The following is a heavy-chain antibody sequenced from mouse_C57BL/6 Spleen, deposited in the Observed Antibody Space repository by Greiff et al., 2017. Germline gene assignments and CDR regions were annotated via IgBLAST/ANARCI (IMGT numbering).Heavy chain of an antibody. CDR3: ARSDGYYVGY. J-gene: IGHJ2*01. D-gene: IGHD2-3*01. V-gene: IGHV1-81*01. CDR2: IYPRSGNT. CDR1: GYTFTSYG. Sequence: VKLVESGAELVRPGASVKLSCKASGYTFTSYGISWVKQRTGQGLEWIGEIYPRSGNTYYNEKFKGKATLTADKSSSTAYMELRSLTSEDSAVYFCARSDGYYVGYWGQGTTLTVSS.